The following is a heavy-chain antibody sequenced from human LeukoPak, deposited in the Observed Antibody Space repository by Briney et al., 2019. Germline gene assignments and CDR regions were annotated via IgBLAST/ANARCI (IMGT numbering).Heavy chain of an antibody. CDR1: GVTLYNYV. J-gene: IGHJ4*02. CDR2: ITGSSSTI. D-gene: IGHD2-15*01. CDR3: ASDRIG. V-gene: IGHV3-48*04. Sequence: PGGSLILSGAASGVTLYNYVMNWVRQAPGKGLEWVSYITGSSSTIYYADSVKGRFTISRDNAKNSLYLQMNSLRAEDTAVYYCASDRIGWGQGTLVSVS.